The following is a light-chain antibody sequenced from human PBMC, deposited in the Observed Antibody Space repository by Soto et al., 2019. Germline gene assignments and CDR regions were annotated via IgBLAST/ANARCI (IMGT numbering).Light chain of an antibody. CDR3: QQVNNYPWT. CDR1: QGISSF. V-gene: IGKV1-9*01. J-gene: IGKJ1*01. Sequence: DLQLTQSPSFLSASVGDRVTITCRAGQGISSFLAWYQQKPGKAPKLLIYAASTLQNGVPSRFSGTSSGTEFTLTISSLQPEDFETYYCQQVNNYPWTFGQGTKVEIK. CDR2: AAS.